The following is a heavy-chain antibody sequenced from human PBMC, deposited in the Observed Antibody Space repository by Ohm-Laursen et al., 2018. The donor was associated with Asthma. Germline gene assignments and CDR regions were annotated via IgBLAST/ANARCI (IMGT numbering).Heavy chain of an antibody. CDR1: GFAFSTYG. Sequence: SLRLSCTASGFAFSTYGMHWVRQAPGKGLEWVAIISSDGSNKFHAESVKGRITPSRDNSKNTLYLEMNSLRAEDTAVYYCARRSKICYDTSHCFFDYWGQGTLVTVSS. V-gene: IGHV3-30*03. D-gene: IGHD2-2*01. CDR3: ARRSKICYDTSHCFFDY. CDR2: ISSDGSNK. J-gene: IGHJ4*02.